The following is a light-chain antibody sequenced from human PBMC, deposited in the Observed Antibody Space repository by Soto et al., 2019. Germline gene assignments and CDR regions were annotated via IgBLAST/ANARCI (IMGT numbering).Light chain of an antibody. CDR2: EVN. Sequence: QSALTQPASVSGSPGQSITISCTGTSSDIGSYNRVSWYQQPPGTAPKLIIYEVNNRHSGVPDRFSGSKSGNTASLTISGLQAEDEADYYCNSFTTSSTYVFGTGTKLTVL. V-gene: IGLV2-18*02. CDR1: SSDIGSYNR. J-gene: IGLJ1*01. CDR3: NSFTTSSTYV.